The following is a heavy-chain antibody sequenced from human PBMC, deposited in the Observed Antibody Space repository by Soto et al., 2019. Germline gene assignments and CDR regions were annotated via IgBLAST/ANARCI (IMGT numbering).Heavy chain of an antibody. D-gene: IGHD3-10*01. CDR2: IWFDGSNK. Sequence: GGSLRLSCAASGFTFSSYGMHWVRQAPGKGLEWVAVIWFDGSNKDCADSVKGRFAISRDHYKNTLYLQMNNLRAEDTAVYYCARDAYLGSGSYAFWGHGTLVTVS. CDR3: ARDAYLGSGSYAF. J-gene: IGHJ4*01. CDR1: GFTFSSYG. V-gene: IGHV3-33*01.